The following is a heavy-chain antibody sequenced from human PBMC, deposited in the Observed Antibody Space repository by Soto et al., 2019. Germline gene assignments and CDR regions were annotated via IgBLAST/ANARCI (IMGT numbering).Heavy chain of an antibody. CDR2: INSDGSST. CDR3: VRTSLVVAAATREDY. CDR1: GFTFSSYW. Sequence: EVQLVESGGGLVQPGESLRLSCAASGFTFSSYWMHWVRQAPGKGLVWVSRINSDGSSTSYAGSVKGRFTISRDNAKNTLYLQMNSLRAEDTAVYYCVRTSLVVAAATREDYCGRGTLVTVSS. J-gene: IGHJ4*02. V-gene: IGHV3-74*01. D-gene: IGHD2-15*01.